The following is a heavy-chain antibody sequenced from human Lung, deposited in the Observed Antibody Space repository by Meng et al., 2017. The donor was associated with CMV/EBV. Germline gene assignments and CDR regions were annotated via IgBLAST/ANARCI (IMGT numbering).Heavy chain of an antibody. V-gene: IGHV3-30*04. CDR2: ISYDGSNK. CDR3: ARAFYDSIFDGMDV. D-gene: IGHD3-22*01. J-gene: IGHJ6*02. Sequence: GGSXRLSCAASGFTFSSYAMHWVRQAPGKGLEWVAVISYDGSNKYYADSVKGRFTISRDNSKNTLYLQMNSLRAEDTAVYYCARAFYDSIFDGMDVWGQGXTVTVSS. CDR1: GFTFSSYA.